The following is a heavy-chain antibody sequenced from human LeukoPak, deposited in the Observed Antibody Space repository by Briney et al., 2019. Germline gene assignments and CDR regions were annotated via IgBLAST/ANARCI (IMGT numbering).Heavy chain of an antibody. CDR2: INTNTGNP. J-gene: IGHJ4*02. V-gene: IGHV7-4-1*02. Sequence: ASVKVSCKASGYTFTGYYMHWVRQAPGQGLEWMGWINTNTGNPTYAQGFTGRFVFSLDTSVSTAYLQISSLKAEDTAVYYCAREIRRYDFWSGYSGQDDDYWGQGTLVTVSS. D-gene: IGHD3-3*01. CDR1: GYTFTGYY. CDR3: AREIRRYDFWSGYSGQDDDY.